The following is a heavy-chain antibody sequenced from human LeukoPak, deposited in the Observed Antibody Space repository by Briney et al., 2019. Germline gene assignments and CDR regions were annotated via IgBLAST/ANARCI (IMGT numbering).Heavy chain of an antibody. CDR3: ARRSGVVPAAIPH. CDR2: INHSGST. J-gene: IGHJ4*02. Sequence: PSETLSLTCAVYGGSFSGYYWSWIRQPPGKGLEWIGEINHSGSTNYNPSLKSRVTISVDTSKNQFSLKLSSVTAADTAVYYCARRSGVVPAAIPHWGQGTLVTVSS. V-gene: IGHV4-34*01. D-gene: IGHD2-2*01. CDR1: GGSFSGYY.